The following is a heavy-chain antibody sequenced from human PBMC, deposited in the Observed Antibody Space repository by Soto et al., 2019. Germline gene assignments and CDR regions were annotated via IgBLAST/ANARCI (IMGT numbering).Heavy chain of an antibody. V-gene: IGHV1-18*01. D-gene: IGHD3-10*01. J-gene: IGHJ4*02. Sequence: ASVKVSCRASGYTFTSYVISWVRQAPGQGLEWMGWINAYNGNTNYTQKFQGRVAMTTDTSTTTAYMELRSLRSDDTAVYYCARVQWPRYYYGSGNYPSDYWGQGTLVTVSS. CDR1: GYTFTSYV. CDR2: INAYNGNT. CDR3: ARVQWPRYYYGSGNYPSDY.